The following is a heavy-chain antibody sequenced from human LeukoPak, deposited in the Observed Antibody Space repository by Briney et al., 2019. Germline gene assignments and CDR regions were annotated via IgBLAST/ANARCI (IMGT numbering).Heavy chain of an antibody. CDR2: IYTSGST. Sequence: PSETLSLTCTVSGGSISSYYWGWIRQPPGKGLEWIGYIYTSGSTNYNPSLKSRVTMSVDTSTNQFSLRLSSVNAADTAVYFCAREGTSGGLNWLDPWGQGTLVTVSS. J-gene: IGHJ5*02. D-gene: IGHD3-10*01. CDR3: AREGTSGGLNWLDP. V-gene: IGHV4-4*08. CDR1: GGSISSYY.